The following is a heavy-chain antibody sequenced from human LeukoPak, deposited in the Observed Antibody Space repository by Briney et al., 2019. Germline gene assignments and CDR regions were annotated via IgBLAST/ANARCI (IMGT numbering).Heavy chain of an antibody. J-gene: IGHJ4*02. D-gene: IGHD1-26*01. CDR3: ARDAEWELLSPEDY. CDR1: GSTFGSHA. CDR2: INPSGGST. V-gene: IGHV1-46*01. Sequence: ASVKVSCKASGSTFGSHAISWVRQAPGQGLEWMGIINPSGGSTSYAQKFQGRVTTTRDTSTSTVYMGLSSLRSEDTAVYYCARDAEWELLSPEDYWGQGTLVTVSS.